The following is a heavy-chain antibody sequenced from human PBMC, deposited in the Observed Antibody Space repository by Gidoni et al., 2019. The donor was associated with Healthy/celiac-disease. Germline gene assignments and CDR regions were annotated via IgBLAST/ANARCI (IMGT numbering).Heavy chain of an antibody. Sequence: EVQLVESGGGLVKPGGSLRLSCAASGFTFSSYSMNWVRQAPGKGLEWVSSISSSSSYIYYADSVKGRFTIARDNAKNSLYLQMNSLRAEDTAVYYCACGGLSSGGTGFDYWGQGTLVTVSS. V-gene: IGHV3-21*01. CDR1: GFTFSSYS. CDR3: ACGGLSSGGTGFDY. CDR2: ISSSSSYI. J-gene: IGHJ4*02. D-gene: IGHD2-15*01.